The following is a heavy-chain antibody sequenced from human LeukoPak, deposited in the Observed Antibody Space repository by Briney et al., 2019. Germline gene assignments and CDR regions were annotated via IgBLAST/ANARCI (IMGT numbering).Heavy chain of an antibody. CDR1: GFTFSSYA. V-gene: IGHV3-23*01. Sequence: PGGSLRLSCAASGFTFSSYAMSWVRQAPGKGLEWVSDISGSGGSTYYADSVKGRFTISRDNSKNTLYLKMNSLRAGDTGVYYCAKDGLLWFGESLWGQGTLVTVSS. J-gene: IGHJ4*02. D-gene: IGHD3-10*01. CDR2: ISGSGGST. CDR3: AKDGLLWFGESL.